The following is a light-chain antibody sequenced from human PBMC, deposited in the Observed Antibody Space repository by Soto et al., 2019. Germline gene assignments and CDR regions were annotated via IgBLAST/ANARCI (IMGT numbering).Light chain of an antibody. V-gene: IGKV3-20*01. J-gene: IGKJ4*01. CDR3: QQYGSSPLT. CDR2: GAS. CDR1: QSVSSSH. Sequence: EIVLTQSPGTLSLSPGERATPSCRASQSVSSSHLAWYQQKPGQAPRLLIYGASSRATGIPDRFSGSGSGTDFTLTISRLEPEDFAVYYCQQYGSSPLTFGGGTRVELK.